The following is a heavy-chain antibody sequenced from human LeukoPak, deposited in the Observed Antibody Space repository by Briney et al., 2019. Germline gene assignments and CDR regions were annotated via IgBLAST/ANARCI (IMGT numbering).Heavy chain of an antibody. Sequence: GGSLRLSCAASGFTFSNYWIHWVRRAPGKGLVRVSRIDNAGSITTYADSVKGRFTISRDNAENTLYLQMNSLRVEDTAVYYCVRSAFHAGSGNYYDYWGQGTLVTVSS. J-gene: IGHJ4*02. CDR1: GFTFSNYW. V-gene: IGHV3-74*03. D-gene: IGHD3-22*01. CDR2: IDNAGSIT. CDR3: VRSAFHAGSGNYYDY.